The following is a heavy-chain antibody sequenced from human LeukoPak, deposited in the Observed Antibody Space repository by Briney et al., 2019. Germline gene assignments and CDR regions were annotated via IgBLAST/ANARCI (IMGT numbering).Heavy chain of an antibody. V-gene: IGHV3-30*02. CDR3: AKDLNFADWGAFDI. D-gene: IGHD1-26*01. CDR1: GFTFSSYG. CDR2: IRYDGSNK. Sequence: GGSLRLSCAASGFTFSSYGMHWVRQAPGKGLEWVAFIRYDGSNKYYADSVKGRFTISRDNSKNTLYLQMNSLRAEDTAVYYCAKDLNFADWGAFDIWGQGTLVTVSS. J-gene: IGHJ4*02.